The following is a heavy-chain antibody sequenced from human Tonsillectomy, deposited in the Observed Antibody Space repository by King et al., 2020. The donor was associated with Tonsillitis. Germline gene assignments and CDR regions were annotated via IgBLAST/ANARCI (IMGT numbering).Heavy chain of an antibody. CDR2: ISYDGSNK. CDR1: GFTFSSYG. J-gene: IGHJ4*02. CDR3: ANVIVVVTPTPDGY. Sequence: VQLVESGGGVVQPGRSLRLSCAASGFTFSSYGMHWVRQAPGKGLEWVALISYDGSNKYYADSVKGRFTISRDNSKNTLYLQMNSLRAEDTAVYYCANVIVVVTPTPDGYWGQGTLVTVSS. D-gene: IGHD2-21*02. V-gene: IGHV3-33*05.